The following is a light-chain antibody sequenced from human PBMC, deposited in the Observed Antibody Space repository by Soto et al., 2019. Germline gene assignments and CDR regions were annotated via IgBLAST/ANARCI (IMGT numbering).Light chain of an antibody. J-gene: IGLJ2*01. Sequence: QSGLTQPPSVSGAPGQRVTISCTGSRSNIGAGYDVHWYQQLPGTAPKLLIYGNSNRPSGVPDRFSGSKSGTSASLAITGLQAEDEADYYCQSYDSSLSGVVFGGGTKLTVL. CDR3: QSYDSSLSGVV. CDR2: GNS. CDR1: RSNIGAGYD. V-gene: IGLV1-40*01.